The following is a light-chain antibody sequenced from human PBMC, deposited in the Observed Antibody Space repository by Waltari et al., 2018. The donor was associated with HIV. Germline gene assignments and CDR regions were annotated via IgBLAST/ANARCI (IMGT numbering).Light chain of an antibody. CDR1: SNDVGSSTY. Sequence: QSALTQPASVSGSPGQSLTISCTGTSNDVGSSTYVSWHQQHPGEAPKLIIHDVSDRPSGISNRFSGSKSGNTASLTISGLQTEDEADYYCSSYSSSTTYVFGTGTRVTVL. V-gene: IGLV2-14*03. CDR2: DVS. J-gene: IGLJ1*01. CDR3: SSYSSSTTYV.